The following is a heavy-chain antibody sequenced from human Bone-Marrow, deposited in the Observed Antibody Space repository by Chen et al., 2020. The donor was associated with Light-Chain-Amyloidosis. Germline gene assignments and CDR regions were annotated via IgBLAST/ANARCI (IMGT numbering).Heavy chain of an antibody. CDR2: ISESVGST. CDR1: GFTFDSYA. J-gene: IGHJ4*02. V-gene: IGHV3-23*01. CDR3: ARDRLTISSLHY. Sequence: EVQLLESGGGLQQPGGSLKLSCAASGFTFDSYALSWVRQAPGKGREWVSGISESVGSTYYADAVKGRFTISRVKSKNTVYLQRDSLRAEDTAIYYCARDRLTISSLHYWGQGTLVTVSS. D-gene: IGHD3-10*01.